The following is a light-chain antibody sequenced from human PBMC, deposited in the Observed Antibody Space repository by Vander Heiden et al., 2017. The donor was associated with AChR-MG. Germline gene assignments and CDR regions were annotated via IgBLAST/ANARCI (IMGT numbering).Light chain of an antibody. J-gene: IGKJ4*01. V-gene: IGKV1-12*01. CDR1: QGIGYW. CDR3: QQSYDFPPT. Sequence: DIQMTQSPSSVSASVGDRVTITCRASQGIGYWLAWYQHKPGKAPKLLIYATSSLPSGVPSRFSGSGSGTLFTLTISSLQPEDFATYYCQQSYDFPPTFGGGTKVEI. CDR2: ATS.